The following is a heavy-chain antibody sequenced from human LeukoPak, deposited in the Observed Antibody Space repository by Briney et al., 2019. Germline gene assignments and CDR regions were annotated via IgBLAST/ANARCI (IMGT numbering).Heavy chain of an antibody. Sequence: ASVKVSCKASGYTFTGYYMHWVRQAPGQGLEWMGWINPNSGGTNYAQKFQGRVTMTRDTSISTAYMELSRLRSDDTAVYYCARSAQDPMNWRPFLEWSSPREVDYWGQGTLVTVSS. CDR3: ARSAQDPMNWRPFLEWSSPREVDY. J-gene: IGHJ4*02. CDR2: INPNSGGT. V-gene: IGHV1-2*02. D-gene: IGHD3-3*01. CDR1: GYTFTGYY.